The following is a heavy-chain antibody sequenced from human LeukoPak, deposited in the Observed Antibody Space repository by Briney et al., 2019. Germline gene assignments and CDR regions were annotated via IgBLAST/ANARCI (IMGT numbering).Heavy chain of an antibody. Sequence: MASETLSLTCTVSGGSISSYYWSWIRQPPGKGLEWIGYIYYSGRTNYNPSLKSRVTISVDTSKNQFSLKLSSVTAADTAVYYCARGGIFPVVPAAIHPAHPWGQGTLVTVSS. CDR1: GGSISSYY. V-gene: IGHV4-59*01. J-gene: IGHJ5*02. CDR2: IYYSGRT. CDR3: ARGGIFPVVPAAIHPAHP. D-gene: IGHD2-2*02.